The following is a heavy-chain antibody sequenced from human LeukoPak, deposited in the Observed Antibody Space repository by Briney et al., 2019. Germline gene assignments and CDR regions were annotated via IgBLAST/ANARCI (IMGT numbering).Heavy chain of an antibody. CDR2: IYYSGST. CDR3: ARGPVTTPLDY. D-gene: IGHD4-17*01. Sequence: SEALSLTCTVSGGSISSYYWSWIRQPPGKGLEWIGYIYYSGSTNYNPSLKSRVTISVDTSKNQFSLKLSSVTAADTAVYYCARGPVTTPLDYWGQGTLVTVSS. J-gene: IGHJ4*02. V-gene: IGHV4-59*01. CDR1: GGSISSYY.